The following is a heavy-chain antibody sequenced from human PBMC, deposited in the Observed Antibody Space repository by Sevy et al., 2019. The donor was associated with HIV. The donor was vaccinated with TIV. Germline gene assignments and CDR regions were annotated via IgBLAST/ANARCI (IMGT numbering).Heavy chain of an antibody. Sequence: GGSLRLSCAASGLTFISFSSSSMNWVRQAPGKGLEWVSSISSAGTYIYYADSMKGRFTISSDNAKCSVYLQMNSLRAEDTAVYYCARDRGVGTSSYGMDVWGQGTTVTVSS. CDR1: GLTFISFSSSS. CDR2: ISSAGTYI. CDR3: ARDRGVGTSSYGMDV. V-gene: IGHV3-21*06. J-gene: IGHJ6*02. D-gene: IGHD1-26*01.